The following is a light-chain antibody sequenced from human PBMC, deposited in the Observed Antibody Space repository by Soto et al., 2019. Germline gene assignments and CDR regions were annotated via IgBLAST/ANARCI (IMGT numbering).Light chain of an antibody. CDR3: QQHNNWPL. CDR1: QSVSSN. J-gene: IGKJ3*01. CDR2: GAS. Sequence: EIVMTQSPATLSVSPGERATLSCRASQSVSSNLSWYQQQPGQAPRLLISGASTRATGIPARFSGSGSGTESTLTISRLQSEDFAVYYCQQHNNWPLFGPGTKVDIK. V-gene: IGKV3-15*01.